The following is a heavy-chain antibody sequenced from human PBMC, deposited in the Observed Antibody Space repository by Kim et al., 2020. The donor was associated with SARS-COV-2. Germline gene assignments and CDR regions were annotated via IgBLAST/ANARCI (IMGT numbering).Heavy chain of an antibody. CDR3: ARGVKGSGSYYGY. Sequence: SETLSLTCAVYGGSFSGYYWSWIRQPPGKGLEWIGEINHSGSTNYNPSLKSRVTISVDTSKNQFSLKLSSVTAADTAVYYCARGVKGSGSYYGYWGQGTLVTVSS. CDR2: INHSGST. J-gene: IGHJ4*02. CDR1: GGSFSGYY. V-gene: IGHV4-34*01. D-gene: IGHD3-10*01.